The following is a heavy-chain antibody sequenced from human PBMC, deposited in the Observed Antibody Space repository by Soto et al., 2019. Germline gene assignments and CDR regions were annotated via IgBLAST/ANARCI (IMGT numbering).Heavy chain of an antibody. CDR2: IIPIFGTA. J-gene: IGHJ5*02. CDR1: GGTFSSYA. D-gene: IGHD1-7*01. Sequence: ASVKDSCKASGGTFSSYAISWVRQAPGQGLEWMGGIIPIFGTANYAQKFQGRVTITADESTSAAYMELSSLRSEDTAVYYCAGDSNWNYGVPSNGFDLWGQGTLVTVSS. CDR3: AGDSNWNYGVPSNGFDL. V-gene: IGHV1-69*13.